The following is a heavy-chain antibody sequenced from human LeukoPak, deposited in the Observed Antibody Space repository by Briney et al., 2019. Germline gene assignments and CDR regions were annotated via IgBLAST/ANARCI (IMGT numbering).Heavy chain of an antibody. J-gene: IGHJ4*02. Sequence: GGSLRLSCAASGFTVNRTYMSWVRQAPGRGLEWVSVIYSGGATYYSDSVKGRFTISRDNSKNTLYLQMNSLRAEDTAVYYCAKDEGSGGSCSDYWGQGTLVTVSS. V-gene: IGHV3-66*01. CDR3: AKDEGSGGSCSDY. CDR1: GFTVNRTY. D-gene: IGHD2-15*01. CDR2: IYSGGAT.